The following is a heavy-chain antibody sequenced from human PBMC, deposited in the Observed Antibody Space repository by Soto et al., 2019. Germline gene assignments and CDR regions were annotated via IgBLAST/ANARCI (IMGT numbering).Heavy chain of an antibody. CDR2: INHSGST. J-gene: IGHJ6*03. V-gene: IGHV4-34*01. Sequence: QVQLQQWGAGLLKPSETLSLTCAVYGGSFSGYYWSWIRQPPGKGLEWIGEINHSGSTNYNPSLKSRVTISVDTSKNQFSLKLSYVTAADTAVYYCARGTPITMVRGVIKSYYYYYMDVWGKGTTLTVSS. CDR3: ARGTPITMVRGVIKSYYYYYMDV. CDR1: GGSFSGYY. D-gene: IGHD3-10*01.